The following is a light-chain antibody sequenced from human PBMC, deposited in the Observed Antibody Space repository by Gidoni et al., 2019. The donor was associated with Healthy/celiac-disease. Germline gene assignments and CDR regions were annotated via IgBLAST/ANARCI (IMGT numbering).Light chain of an antibody. V-gene: IGLV1-40*01. CDR3: QSYDSSLSGYYV. CDR2: GNS. J-gene: IGLJ1*01. CDR1: SSNIGAGYD. Sequence: QSVLTQPPSVSGAPGQGVTISCTGSSSNIGAGYDLHWYQQLPGTAPKLLIYGNSNRPSGVPDRFSGSKSGTSASLAITGLQAEDEADYYCQSYDSSLSGYYVFGTGTKVTVL.